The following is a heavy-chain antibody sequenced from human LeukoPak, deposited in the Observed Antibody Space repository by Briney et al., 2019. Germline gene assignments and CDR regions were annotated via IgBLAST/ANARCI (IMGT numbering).Heavy chain of an antibody. CDR3: AIDSNIVGATYYFDY. CDR2: ISSNGGST. J-gene: IGHJ4*02. V-gene: IGHV3-64D*09. Sequence: PGGSLRLSCSASGFTFSSYAMHWVRQAPGKGLEYVSAISSNGGSTYYADSVKGRFTISRDNSKNTLYLQMSSLRAEDTAVYYCAIDSNIVGATYYFDYWGQGTLVTVSS. D-gene: IGHD1-26*01. CDR1: GFTFSSYA.